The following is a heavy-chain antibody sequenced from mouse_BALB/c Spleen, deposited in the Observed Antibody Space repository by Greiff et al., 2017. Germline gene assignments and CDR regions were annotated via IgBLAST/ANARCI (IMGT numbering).Heavy chain of an antibody. J-gene: IGHJ2*01. CDR1: GFTFSSYA. CDR3: ARERGSGYMFDY. V-gene: IGHV5-9-4*01. Sequence: EVHLVESGGGLVKPGGSLKLSCAASGFTFSSYAMSWVRQSPEKRLEWVAEISSGGSYTYYPDTVTGRFTISRDNAKNTLYLEMSSLRSEDTAMYYCARERGSGYMFDYWGQGTTLTVSS. D-gene: IGHD3-1*01. CDR2: ISSGGSYT.